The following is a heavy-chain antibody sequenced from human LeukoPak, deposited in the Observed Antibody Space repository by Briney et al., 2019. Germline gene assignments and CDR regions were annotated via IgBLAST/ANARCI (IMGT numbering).Heavy chain of an antibody. CDR2: INHSGST. D-gene: IGHD1-7*01. V-gene: IGHV4-34*01. CDR1: GGSFSGYY. Sequence: SETLSLTCAVYGGSFSGYYWSWIRQPPGMGLEWIGEINHSGSTNYNSSLKSRVTISVDTSKNQFSLKLSSVTAADTAVYYCARLGPAKDWNYFYYYYYYYMDVWGKGTTVTVSS. J-gene: IGHJ6*03. CDR3: ARLGPAKDWNYFYYYYYYYMDV.